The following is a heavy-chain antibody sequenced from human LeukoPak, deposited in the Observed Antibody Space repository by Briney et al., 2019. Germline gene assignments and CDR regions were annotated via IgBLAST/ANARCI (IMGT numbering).Heavy chain of an antibody. Sequence: SETLSLTCTVSGGSISSGDYYWSWIRQPPGKGLEWIGSIYYSGSTYYNPSLKSRVTISVDTSKNQFSLKLSSVTAADTAVYYCARYVGATFGFFDYWGQGTLVTVSS. J-gene: IGHJ4*02. V-gene: IGHV4-39*07. CDR2: IYYSGST. D-gene: IGHD1-26*01. CDR1: GGSISSGDYY. CDR3: ARYVGATFGFFDY.